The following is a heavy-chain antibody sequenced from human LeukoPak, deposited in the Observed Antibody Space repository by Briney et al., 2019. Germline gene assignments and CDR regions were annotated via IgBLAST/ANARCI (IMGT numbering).Heavy chain of an antibody. CDR3: VTPRWWELSDMAV. D-gene: IGHD1-26*01. Sequence: NPSETLSLTCTVSGYSITTNYYWARIRQSPGTGLEWIGSVYHNGETYYNPSLKSRVIISVDTSKNEFSLRLTSVSAADTAVYYCVTPRWWELSDMAVWGTRTTVIVSS. V-gene: IGHV4-38-2*02. CDR2: VYHNGET. J-gene: IGHJ6*03. CDR1: GYSITTNYY.